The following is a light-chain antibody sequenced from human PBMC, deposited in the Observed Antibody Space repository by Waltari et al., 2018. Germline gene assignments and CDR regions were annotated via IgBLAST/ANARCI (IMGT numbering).Light chain of an antibody. CDR1: QNISRW. CDR3: QQYSTYSLWA. CDR2: KTS. V-gene: IGKV1-5*03. Sequence: DIQMTQSPSTLSASIGDRVTITCRASQNISRWLAWYQQKPGKAPNLLIYKTSSLQSGVPSRFSGSGSGTEFTLTISSLQPEDFATYYSQQYSTYSLWAFGQGTKVEIK. J-gene: IGKJ1*01.